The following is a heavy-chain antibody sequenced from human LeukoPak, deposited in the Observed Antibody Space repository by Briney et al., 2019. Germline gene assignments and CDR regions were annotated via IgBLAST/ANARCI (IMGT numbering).Heavy chain of an antibody. J-gene: IGHJ5*02. V-gene: IGHV1-46*01. D-gene: IGHD3-10*01. CDR1: GYTFTSYY. CDR2: INPSGGST. Sequence: ASVKVSCKASGYTFTSYYMHWVRQAPGQGLEWMGIINPSGGSTSYAQKFQGRVIMTRDMSTSTVYMELSSLRSEDTAVYYCARGTPSDYYGSGSYYGWFDPWGQGTLVTVSS. CDR3: ARGTPSDYYGSGSYYGWFDP.